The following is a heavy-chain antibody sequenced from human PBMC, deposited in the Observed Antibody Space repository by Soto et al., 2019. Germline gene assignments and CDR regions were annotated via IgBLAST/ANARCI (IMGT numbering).Heavy chain of an antibody. V-gene: IGHV3-23*01. CDR2: ISGNGDNT. D-gene: IGHD6-13*01. CDR1: RFTFRNYA. Sequence: GGSLRLSCAASRFTFRNYAMTWVRQAPGKGLEWVSSISGNGDNTYYANSVEGRFTVSRDKSKNTLYVQMNSLRAEDTAVYYCVAGGLGAPGYSYYGLDVWGQGTTVTVSS. CDR3: VAGGLGAPGYSYYGLDV. J-gene: IGHJ6*02.